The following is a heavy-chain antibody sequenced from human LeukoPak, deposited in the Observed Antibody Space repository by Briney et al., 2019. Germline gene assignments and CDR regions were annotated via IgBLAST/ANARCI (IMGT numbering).Heavy chain of an antibody. V-gene: IGHV4-39*07. CDR3: ARGTYSSTWPDAFDI. Sequence: KPSETLSLTCTVSGGSISSSSYYWGWIRQPPGKGLEWIGSIYYSGSTYYNPSLKSRVTISVDTSKNQFSLKLTSVTAADTAVYYCARGTYSSTWPDAFDIWGQGTMVTASS. CDR2: IYYSGST. D-gene: IGHD2-2*01. J-gene: IGHJ3*02. CDR1: GGSISSSSYY.